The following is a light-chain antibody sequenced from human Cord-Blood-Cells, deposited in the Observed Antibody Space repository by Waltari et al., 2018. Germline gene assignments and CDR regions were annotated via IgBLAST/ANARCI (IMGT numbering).Light chain of an antibody. V-gene: IGKV1-5*01. CDR2: DAS. J-gene: IGKJ1*01. Sequence: DIQMTQYPSTLSASVGDRVTITCRASQSISSRLAWYQQKPGNAPKLLIYDASSLESGVPSRFSGSGSGTEFTLTISSLQPDDFATYYCQQYNSYSGTFGQGTKVEIK. CDR1: QSISSR. CDR3: QQYNSYSGT.